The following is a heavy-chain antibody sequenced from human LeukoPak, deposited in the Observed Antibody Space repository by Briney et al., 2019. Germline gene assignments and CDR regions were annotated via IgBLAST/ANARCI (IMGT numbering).Heavy chain of an antibody. CDR1: GGSISSYY. Sequence: SETLSLTCTVSGGSISSYYWSWIRQPAGKGLEWIGRIYTSGSTNYNPSLKSRVTMSVDTSKNQFSLKLSSVSAADTAVYYCARGIDLRLAAADRTPYYYYYYMDVWGKGTTVTVSS. CDR2: IYTSGST. CDR3: ARGIDLRLAAADRTPYYYYYYMDV. J-gene: IGHJ6*03. V-gene: IGHV4-4*07. D-gene: IGHD6-13*01.